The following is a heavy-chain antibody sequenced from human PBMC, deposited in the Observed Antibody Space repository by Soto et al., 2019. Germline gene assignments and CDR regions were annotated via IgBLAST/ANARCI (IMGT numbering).Heavy chain of an antibody. D-gene: IGHD1-7*01. CDR3: ARNILGGTTDY. V-gene: IGHV1-3*01. Sequence: ASVKVSCKASGYTFTNHAIHCVRQAPGQGLEWMGWINAGKGDTKYPQRFQGRVTITRDTSASTAYMELSSLRSEDTAVYYCARNILGGTTDYWGPGTLVTVSS. J-gene: IGHJ4*02. CDR1: GYTFTNHA. CDR2: INAGKGDT.